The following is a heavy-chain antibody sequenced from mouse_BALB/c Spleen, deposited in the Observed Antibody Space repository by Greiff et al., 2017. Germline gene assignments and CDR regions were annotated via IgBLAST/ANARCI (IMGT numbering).Heavy chain of an antibody. CDR1: GFTFSSFG. J-gene: IGHJ2*01. Sequence: EVKLVESGGGLVQPGGSRKLSCAVSGFTFSSFGMHWVRPAPEKGLEWVAYISSGSSTLYYADTVKGRFTISSNNPKNTLFLQMTSLRSEDTAMYYCARSGMVTYYMDYWGQGTTLTVSS. V-gene: IGHV5-17*02. CDR3: ARSGMVTYYMDY. D-gene: IGHD2-2*01. CDR2: ISSGSSTL.